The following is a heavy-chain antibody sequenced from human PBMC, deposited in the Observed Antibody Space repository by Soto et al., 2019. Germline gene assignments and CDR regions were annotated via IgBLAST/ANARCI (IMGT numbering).Heavy chain of an antibody. D-gene: IGHD6-13*01. CDR1: GGSFSGYY. Sequence: QVQLQQWGAGLLKPSETLSLTCAVYGGSFSGYYWSWIRQPPGKGLEWIGEINHSGSTNYNPSLKSRVTISVDTSKNQFSLKLSSVTAADTAAYYCARSHSSSWYPTYYYYGMDVWGQGTTVTVSS. CDR3: ARSHSSSWYPTYYYYGMDV. V-gene: IGHV4-34*01. CDR2: INHSGST. J-gene: IGHJ6*02.